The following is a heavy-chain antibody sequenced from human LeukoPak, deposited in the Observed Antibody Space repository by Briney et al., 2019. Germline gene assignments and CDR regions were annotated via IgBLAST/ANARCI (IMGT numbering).Heavy chain of an antibody. CDR1: GGSIDSRSYY. V-gene: IGHV4-39*01. Sequence: SETLSLTCTVSGGSIDSRSYYWGWIRQPPGKGLEWMGSIYYSGSTYYNPSLKSRVTVSVDTSKNQFSLKLTSVTAADTAVYFCARGVWIYSFWGQGTLVTVS. CDR3: ARGVWIYSF. CDR2: IYYSGST. D-gene: IGHD5-18*01. J-gene: IGHJ4*02.